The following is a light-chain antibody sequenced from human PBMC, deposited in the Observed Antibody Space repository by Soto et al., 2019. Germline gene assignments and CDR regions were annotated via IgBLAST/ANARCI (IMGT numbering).Light chain of an antibody. CDR1: SSDVGGYNY. CDR3: TSYKSSRNPF. V-gene: IGLV2-14*01. J-gene: IGLJ7*01. CDR2: EVS. Sequence: QSALTQPASVSGSPGQSITISCTGTSSDVGGYNYVSWYQQHPGKAPKLLIYEVSYRPSGVSNRFSGSKSGTTASLTLSGLQAEDEADYYCTSYKSSRNPFFGGGTQLTVL.